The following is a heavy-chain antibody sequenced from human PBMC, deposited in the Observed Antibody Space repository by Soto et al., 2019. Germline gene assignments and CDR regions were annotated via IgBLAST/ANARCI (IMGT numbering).Heavy chain of an antibody. D-gene: IGHD1-1*01. CDR2: IKQDGSEK. Sequence: PGGSLRLSCAASGFTFSSYWMSWVRQAPGKGLEWVANIKQDGSEKYYVDSMKGRFTISRDNAKNSLYLQMNSLRAEDTAVYYCARAGKPEYYYYGMDVWGQGTTVTVSS. CDR3: ARAGKPEYYYYGMDV. CDR1: GFTFSSYW. J-gene: IGHJ6*02. V-gene: IGHV3-7*03.